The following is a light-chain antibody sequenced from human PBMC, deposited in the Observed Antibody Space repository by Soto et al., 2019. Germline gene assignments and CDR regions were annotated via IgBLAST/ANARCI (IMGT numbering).Light chain of an antibody. J-gene: IGKJ1*01. CDR3: QQYGSSPLT. CDR1: QSVSSSY. Sequence: EIVLTQSPGTLSLSPGERATLSCRASQSVSSSYLAWYQQKAGQAPRLLIYGASSRATGIPDRFSGSGSGTDFTLNISRLEPEDFAVYYCQQYGSSPLTFGQGTKVEIK. CDR2: GAS. V-gene: IGKV3-20*01.